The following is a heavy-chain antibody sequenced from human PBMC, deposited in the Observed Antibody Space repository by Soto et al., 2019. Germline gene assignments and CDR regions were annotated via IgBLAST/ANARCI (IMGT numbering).Heavy chain of an antibody. V-gene: IGHV4-4*02. J-gene: IGHJ4*02. D-gene: IGHD3-3*01. Sequence: SEPLSLTCAVSGVSISSGNWWTWVRQTPQRGLEYIGEIFHDGTANYYPSFERRVAISVDTSKNQFSLKLTSVTAADTAIYFCARLVYDTRLTYMECEFWGQG. CDR1: GVSISSGNW. CDR3: ARLVYDTRLTYMECEF. CDR2: IFHDGTA.